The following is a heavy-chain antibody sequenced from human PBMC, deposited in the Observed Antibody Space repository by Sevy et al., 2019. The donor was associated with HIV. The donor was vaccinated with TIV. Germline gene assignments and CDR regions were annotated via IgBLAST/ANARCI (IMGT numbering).Heavy chain of an antibody. CDR2: TYYRSKRYN. D-gene: IGHD3-16*02. Sequence: SQTLSLTCAISGDSVSTSSVTWNWIRQSPSRGLEWLGRTYYRSKRYNDFAESVESRISINPDTSRNQFSLKLTFVTPDDTAVYYCARFPAGAGWGSYRETFDMWGQGTMVTVSS. CDR1: GDSVSTSSVT. J-gene: IGHJ3*02. CDR3: ARFPAGAGWGSYRETFDM. V-gene: IGHV6-1*01.